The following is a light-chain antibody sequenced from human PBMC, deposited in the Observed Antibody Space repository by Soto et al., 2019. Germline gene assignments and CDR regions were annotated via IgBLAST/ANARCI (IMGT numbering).Light chain of an antibody. CDR1: QSISSS. CDR2: KAS. J-gene: IGKJ1*01. V-gene: IGKV1-5*03. Sequence: DITMTQSPSTLSASVGDRVTITCRASQSISSSLAWYKQKSGKAPKLLIYKASSLESGVSSRFSGSGSGTEFSLPISSVQADDFATYYCEQYNSFWTFGQGTKVEI. CDR3: EQYNSFWT.